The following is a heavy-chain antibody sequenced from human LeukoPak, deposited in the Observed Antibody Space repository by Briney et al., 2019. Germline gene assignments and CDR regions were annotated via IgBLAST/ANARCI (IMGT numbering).Heavy chain of an antibody. D-gene: IGHD5-24*01. J-gene: IGHJ3*02. CDR3: ARWLQLTRAFDI. Sequence: SETLSLTCTVSGGSISSYYWSWIRQPPGKGLEWIGYIYYSGSTKYNPSLKSRVTISVDTSKNQFSLKLSSVTAADTAVYYCARWLQLTRAFDIWGQGTMVTVSS. CDR1: GGSISSYY. V-gene: IGHV4-59*01. CDR2: IYYSGST.